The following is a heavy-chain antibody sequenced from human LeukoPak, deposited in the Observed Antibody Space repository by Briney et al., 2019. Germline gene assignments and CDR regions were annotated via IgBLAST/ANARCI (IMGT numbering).Heavy chain of an antibody. CDR1: GFTFSSYE. CDR2: ISSSGSTI. CDR3: ARGGLVNPYWYFDL. D-gene: IGHD6-19*01. J-gene: IGHJ2*01. V-gene: IGHV3-48*03. Sequence: GGSLRLSCAASGFTFSSYEMNWVRQAPGKGLEWVSYISSSGSTIYYADSVKGRFTISRDNAKNSLYLQMNSLRAEDTAVYYCARGGLVNPYWYFDLWGRGTLVTVSS.